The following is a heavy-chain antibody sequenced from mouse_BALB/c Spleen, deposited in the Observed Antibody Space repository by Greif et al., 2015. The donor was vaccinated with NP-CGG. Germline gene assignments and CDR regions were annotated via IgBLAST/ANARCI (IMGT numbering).Heavy chain of an antibody. CDR1: GFTFSSHT. V-gene: IGHV5-12-2*01. J-gene: IGHJ1*01. D-gene: IGHD1-2*01. Sequence: EVKVEESGGGLVQPGGSLKLSCAASGFTFSSHTMSWVRQTPEKRLEWVAYISNGGGSTYYPDTVKGRFTISRDNAKNTLYLQMSSLKSEDTAMYYCARDGYVVWGAGTTVTVSS. CDR3: ARDGYVV. CDR2: ISNGGGST.